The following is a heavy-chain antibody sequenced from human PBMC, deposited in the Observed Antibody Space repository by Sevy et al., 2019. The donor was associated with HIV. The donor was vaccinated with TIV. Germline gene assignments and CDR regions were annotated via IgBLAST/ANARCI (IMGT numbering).Heavy chain of an antibody. CDR3: ARGGETPRGFDP. Sequence: SETLSLTCAVSGGSISSVNWWHWVRQPPGKGLEWIGEIYHSGYTKYNPSLKSRVTISVDNSKNQFSLNLNSVTAADTAVYYSARGGETPRGFDPWGQGSLVTVSS. CDR2: IYHSGYT. D-gene: IGHD3-16*01. V-gene: IGHV4-4*02. J-gene: IGHJ5*02. CDR1: GGSISSVNW.